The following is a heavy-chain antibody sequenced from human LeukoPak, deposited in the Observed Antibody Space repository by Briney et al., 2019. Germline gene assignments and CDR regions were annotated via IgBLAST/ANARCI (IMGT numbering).Heavy chain of an antibody. CDR1: GGSISSYY. Sequence: PSETLSLTCTVYGGSISSYYWSWIRQPAGKGLEWIGRIYTSGSTNYNPSLKSRVTMSVDTSKNQFSLKLSSVTAADTAVYYCAREKDDYGDYCFDYWGQGTLVTVSS. J-gene: IGHJ4*02. CDR3: AREKDDYGDYCFDY. CDR2: IYTSGST. V-gene: IGHV4-4*07. D-gene: IGHD4-17*01.